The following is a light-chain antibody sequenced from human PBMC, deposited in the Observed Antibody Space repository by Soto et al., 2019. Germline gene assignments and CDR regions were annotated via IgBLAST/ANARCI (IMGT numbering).Light chain of an antibody. J-gene: IGKJ1*01. CDR3: QQYYSTPPRT. CDR2: WAS. CDR1: QSVLYSSNNKNY. Sequence: DIVMTQSPDSLAVSLGERATINCKSSQSVLYSSNNKNYLAWYQQKPGQPPKLLIYWASTRESGVPDRFSGSGSGTDFTLTISSLQAEDVVVYYCQQYYSTPPRTFGQGTKVDIK. V-gene: IGKV4-1*01.